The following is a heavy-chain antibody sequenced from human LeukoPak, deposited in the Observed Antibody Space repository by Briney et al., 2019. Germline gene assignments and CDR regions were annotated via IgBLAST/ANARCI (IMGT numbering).Heavy chain of an antibody. CDR1: GGSISSSSYY. V-gene: IGHV4-39*01. CDR3: ARRAAAGVNYYYYGMDV. D-gene: IGHD6-13*01. CDR2: IYYSGST. J-gene: IGHJ6*02. Sequence: SETLSLTCTVSGGSISSSSYYWGWIRQPPGKGLDWIGSIYYSGSTYYNPSPKSRVTISVDTTKNQFSLKLSSVPAADTAVYYCARRAAAGVNYYYYGMDVWGQGTTVTVSS.